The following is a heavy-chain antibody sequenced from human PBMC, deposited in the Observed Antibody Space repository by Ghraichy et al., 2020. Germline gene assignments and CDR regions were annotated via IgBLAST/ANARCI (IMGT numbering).Heavy chain of an antibody. V-gene: IGHV4-30-2*01. Sequence: SETLSLTCAVSGDSIGSRAYSWNWIRQPPGKGLEWFGSISHGGDTSYNPSLKSRVTVSVDRSANQFSLRLSSVSAAETAVYYCARGHGGTFDHWGQGTLVTVSS. J-gene: IGHJ4*02. CDR1: GDSIGSRAYS. D-gene: IGHD4-23*01. CDR2: ISHGGDT. CDR3: ARGHGGTFDH.